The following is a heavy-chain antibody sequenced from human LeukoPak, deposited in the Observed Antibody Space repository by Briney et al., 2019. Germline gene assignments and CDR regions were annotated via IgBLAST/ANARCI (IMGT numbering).Heavy chain of an antibody. CDR1: GYSFTTYW. CDR2: IYPADSAA. D-gene: IGHD1-26*01. J-gene: IGHJ3*02. Sequence: GESLKISCKASGYSFTTYWIGWVRQMPGKGLEWMGIIYPADSAAKYSPSFQGQVTISVDKSISTAYLQWGSLKASDTAMYYCARSRTGSYHPNDAFDIWGQGTMVTVSS. CDR3: ARSRTGSYHPNDAFDI. V-gene: IGHV5-51*01.